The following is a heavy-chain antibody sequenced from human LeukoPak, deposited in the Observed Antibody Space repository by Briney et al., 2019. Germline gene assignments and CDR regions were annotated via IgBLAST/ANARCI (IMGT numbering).Heavy chain of an antibody. D-gene: IGHD2-15*01. CDR2: IYTSGST. Sequence: SETLSLTCTVPGGSISSYYWSWIRQPPGKGLEWIGYIYTSGSTNYNPSLKSRVTISLDTSKNQFSLKLSSVTAADTAVYYCARLGYCSGGSCYSDAFDIWGQGTMVTVSS. CDR3: ARLGYCSGGSCYSDAFDI. J-gene: IGHJ3*02. CDR1: GGSISSYY. V-gene: IGHV4-4*09.